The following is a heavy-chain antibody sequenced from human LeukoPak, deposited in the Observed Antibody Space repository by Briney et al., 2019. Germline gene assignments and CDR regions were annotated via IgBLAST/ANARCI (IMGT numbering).Heavy chain of an antibody. Sequence: SETLSLTCTVSGGSVSSGSYYWSWIRQPPGKGLEWIGYIYYSGSTNYNPSLKSRVTISVDTSKNQFSLKLSSVTAEDTAVYYCARSYGSLRDFDYWGQGTLVTVSS. CDR1: GGSVSSGSYY. V-gene: IGHV4-61*01. CDR3: ARSYGSLRDFDY. J-gene: IGHJ4*02. CDR2: IYYSGST. D-gene: IGHD5-18*01.